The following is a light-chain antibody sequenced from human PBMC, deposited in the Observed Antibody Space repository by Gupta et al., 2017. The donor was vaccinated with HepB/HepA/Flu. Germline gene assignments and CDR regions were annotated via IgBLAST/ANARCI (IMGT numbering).Light chain of an antibody. J-gene: IGKJ3*01. CDR1: QSVGTY. CDR3: QQYGRSLF. V-gene: IGKV3-20*01. CDR2: DAS. Sequence: EIVLTQSPGTLSLSPGDRATLSCRASQSVGTYLAWYQQKPGQAPRLLIFDASTRITGIPDRFSGSGSGTDFTLTISRLEPEDFAVYYCQQYGRSLFFGPGTKLHIK.